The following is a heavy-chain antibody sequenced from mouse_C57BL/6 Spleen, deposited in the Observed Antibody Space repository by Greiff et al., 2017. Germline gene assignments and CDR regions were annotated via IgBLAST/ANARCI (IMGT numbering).Heavy chain of an antibody. CDR3: TILYYYGRDY. D-gene: IGHD1-1*01. J-gene: IGHJ2*01. V-gene: IGHV14-4*01. CDR1: GFNIKDDY. Sequence: EVKLEESGAELVRPGASVKLSCTASGFNIKDDYMHWVKQRPEQGLEWIGWIDPENGDTEYASKVQGKATITADTSSNTAYLQLSSLTSEDTAVYYCTILYYYGRDYWGQGTTLTVSS. CDR2: IDPENGDT.